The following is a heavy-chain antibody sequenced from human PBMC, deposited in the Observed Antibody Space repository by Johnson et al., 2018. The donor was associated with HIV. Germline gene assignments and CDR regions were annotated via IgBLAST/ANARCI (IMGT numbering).Heavy chain of an antibody. CDR2: ISGSGGST. CDR3: AQMGGYYDSSGYWAAFDI. V-gene: IGHV3-23*04. Sequence: VQLVESGGGVVQPGRSLRLSRAASGFTFSSYAMSWVRQAPGKGLEWVAAISGSGGSTDYADSVTGRLTISRANAKNSLYLQMNSLRAEDTAVYYCAQMGGYYDSSGYWAAFDIWGQGTMVTVSS. D-gene: IGHD3-22*01. J-gene: IGHJ3*02. CDR1: GFTFSSYA.